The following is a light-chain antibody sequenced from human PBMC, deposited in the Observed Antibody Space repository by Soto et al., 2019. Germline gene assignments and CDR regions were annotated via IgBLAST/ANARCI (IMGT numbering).Light chain of an antibody. CDR1: SSDVGDYNY. V-gene: IGLV2-14*01. Sequence: QSALTQPASLSGSPGQSITISCTGTSSDVGDYNYVSWYQQHPGKAPKLMIYEANNRPSGVSNRFSGSKSGNTASLTISGLQAEDEADYYCSSYTSSFTLVFGTGTKVTVL. J-gene: IGLJ1*01. CDR3: SSYTSSFTLV. CDR2: EAN.